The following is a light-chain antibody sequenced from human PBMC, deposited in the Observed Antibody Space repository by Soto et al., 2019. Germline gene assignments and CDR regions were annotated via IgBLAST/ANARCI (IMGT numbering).Light chain of an antibody. CDR1: ESINGW. V-gene: IGKV1-5*01. CDR3: QHYSSYPLT. Sequence: DIQMTQSPSTLSVSVGDRVTITCRASESINGWLAWYQQSPGRAPRILIYDASKLEPVVPSTFSGSGSGAEYTLTISSLQPEDFATYYCQHYSSYPLTFGGGTKVEF. CDR2: DAS. J-gene: IGKJ4*01.